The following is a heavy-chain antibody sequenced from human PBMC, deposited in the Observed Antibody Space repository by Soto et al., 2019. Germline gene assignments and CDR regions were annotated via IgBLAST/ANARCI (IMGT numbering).Heavy chain of an antibody. CDR1: GGTFNSYS. J-gene: IGHJ4*02. V-gene: IGHV1-69*13. Sequence: SVKVSCKGSGGTFNSYSISWVLQAPGQGLEWMGGIIPIFGTANYAQKFQGRVTITADESTSTAYMELSSLRSEDTAVYYCARGWSYDILTGYSYWGQGTLVTVSS. CDR2: IIPIFGTA. D-gene: IGHD3-9*01. CDR3: ARGWSYDILTGYSY.